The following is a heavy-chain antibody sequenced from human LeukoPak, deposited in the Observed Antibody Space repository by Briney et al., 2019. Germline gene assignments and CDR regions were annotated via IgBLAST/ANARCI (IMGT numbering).Heavy chain of an antibody. CDR3: ARVAHTGGLY. Sequence: SETLSLTCTVSGGSISSGDYYWSWLRQPPGKGLEWIGYIYYSGSTYYNPSLKSRVTISVDTSKNQFSLKLSSVTAADTAVYYCARVAHTGGLYWGQGTLVTVSS. CDR1: GGSISSGDYY. D-gene: IGHD3-16*01. V-gene: IGHV4-30-4*01. CDR2: IYYSGST. J-gene: IGHJ4*02.